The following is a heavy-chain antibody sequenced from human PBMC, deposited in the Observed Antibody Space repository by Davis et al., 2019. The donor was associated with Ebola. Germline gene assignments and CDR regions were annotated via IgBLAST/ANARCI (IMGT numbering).Heavy chain of an antibody. V-gene: IGHV3-64D*06. CDR3: VKYTGGPLDYGGSEVGFDY. D-gene: IGHD4-23*01. CDR1: GFTFSSYA. J-gene: IGHJ4*02. Sequence: PGGSLRLSCSASGFTFSSYAMHWVRQAPGKGLEYVSAISSNGGSTYYADSVKGRFTISRDNSKNTLYLQMSSLRAEDTAVYYCVKYTGGPLDYGGSEVGFDYWGQGTLVTVSS. CDR2: ISSNGGST.